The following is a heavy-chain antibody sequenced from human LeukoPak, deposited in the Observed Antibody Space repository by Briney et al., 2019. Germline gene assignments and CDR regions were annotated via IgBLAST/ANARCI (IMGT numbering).Heavy chain of an antibody. V-gene: IGHV4-4*02. D-gene: IGHD2/OR15-2a*01. J-gene: IGHJ3*02. CDR2: IYHSGST. CDR1: GGSISCSNW. Sequence: SETLSLTCAVSGGSISCSNWWSWVRQPPGKGLEWIGEIYHSGSTNYNPSLKSRVTISVDKSKNQFSLKLSSVTAADTAVYYCAREIWRDDAFDIWGQGTMVTVSS. CDR3: AREIWRDDAFDI.